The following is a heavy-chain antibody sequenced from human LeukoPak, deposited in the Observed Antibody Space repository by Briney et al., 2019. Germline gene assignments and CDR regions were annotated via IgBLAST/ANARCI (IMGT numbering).Heavy chain of an antibody. Sequence: SETLSLTCTVSDGSISSSSYFWGWIRQPPGKGLEWIASLHYSGGTYYNPSLKSRVTISVDTSKNQFSLKLSSVTAADTAVYYCARRTTYGGNWDFDYWGQGTQVTVSS. CDR1: DGSISSSSYF. V-gene: IGHV4-39*01. D-gene: IGHD4-23*01. J-gene: IGHJ4*02. CDR2: LHYSGGT. CDR3: ARRTTYGGNWDFDY.